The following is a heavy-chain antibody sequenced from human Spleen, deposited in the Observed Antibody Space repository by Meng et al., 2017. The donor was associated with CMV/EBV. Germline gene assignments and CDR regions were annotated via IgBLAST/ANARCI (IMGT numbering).Heavy chain of an antibody. CDR2: ISSSGDHT. CDR3: AKNVRVMDSYYYYGMDV. D-gene: IGHD2-21*01. Sequence: GESLKISCSVSGFTFNNYAMTWVRQAPRKGLEWVSAISSSGDHTYYADSVKGRFTISRDNSKNTLYLQMNSLRAEDTAVYYCAKNVRVMDSYYYYGMDVWGLGTTVTVSS. J-gene: IGHJ6*02. CDR1: GFTFNNYA. V-gene: IGHV3-23*01.